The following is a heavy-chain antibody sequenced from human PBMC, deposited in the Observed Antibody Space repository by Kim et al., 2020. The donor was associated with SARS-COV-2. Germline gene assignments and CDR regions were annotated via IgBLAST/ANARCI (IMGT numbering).Heavy chain of an antibody. D-gene: IGHD4-17*01. V-gene: IGHV4-59*01. J-gene: IGHJ4*02. Sequence: TNHNPALQSRVPLSVHTSKNQFSLELSSVTAADTAVYYCARAGLLTSFDYWGQGTLVTVSS. CDR3: ARAGLLTSFDY. CDR2: T.